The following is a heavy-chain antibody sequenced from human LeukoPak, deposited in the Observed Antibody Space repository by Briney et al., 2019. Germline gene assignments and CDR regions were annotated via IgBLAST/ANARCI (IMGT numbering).Heavy chain of an antibody. CDR3: ARSRLRLPTPPYFDY. Sequence: GGSLRLSCAASGFTFSSYEMNWVRQAPGKGLEWVSYISSSGSTIYYADSVKGRFTISRDNAKNSLYLQMNSLRAEDTAVYYCARSRLRLPTPPYFDYWGQGTLVTVSS. D-gene: IGHD5-12*01. J-gene: IGHJ4*02. CDR1: GFTFSSYE. CDR2: ISSSGSTI. V-gene: IGHV3-48*03.